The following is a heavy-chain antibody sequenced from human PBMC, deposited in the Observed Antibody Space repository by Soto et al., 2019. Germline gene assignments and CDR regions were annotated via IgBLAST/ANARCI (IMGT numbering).Heavy chain of an antibody. CDR3: ARNYYDSSGYYYDDAFDI. Sequence: SVKVSCEASGGTFSSYAISSVRQAPGQGLEWMGGIIPIFGTANYAQKFQGRVTITADKSTSTAYMELSSLRSEDTAVYYCARNYYDSSGYYYDDAFDIWGQGTMVTVSS. J-gene: IGHJ3*02. CDR2: IIPIFGTA. D-gene: IGHD3-22*01. V-gene: IGHV1-69*06. CDR1: GGTFSSYA.